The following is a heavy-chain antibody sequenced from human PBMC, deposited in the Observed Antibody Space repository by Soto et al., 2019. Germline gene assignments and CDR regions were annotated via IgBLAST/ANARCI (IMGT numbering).Heavy chain of an antibody. Sequence: QVHLVQSGPEVKKPGASIKVSCKASGYLFTDYGIAWVRQAPGQGLEWMGWINVFNGDPRYAPNLQGRVTMTKDTSTNTVSKQLSSLRSDDTAVYFCMRVRRGQLDYWGQGSLVTVSS. CDR2: INVFNGDP. CDR1: GYLFTDYG. D-gene: IGHD3-10*01. CDR3: MRVRRGQLDY. V-gene: IGHV1-18*01. J-gene: IGHJ4*02.